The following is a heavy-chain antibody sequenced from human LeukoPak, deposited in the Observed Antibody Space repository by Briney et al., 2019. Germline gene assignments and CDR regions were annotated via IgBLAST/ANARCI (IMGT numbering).Heavy chain of an antibody. CDR3: ARVGPGYTSSWSDY. J-gene: IGHJ4*02. V-gene: IGHV7-4-1*02. Sequence: ASVKVSCKASGYTFTTYAMNWVRQAPGQGLEWMGWINTGTGNPTYAQGFTGRFVFSLDTSVSTTYLQISSLKAEDTAVYFCARVGPGYTSSWSDYWGQGTLVTVSS. CDR2: INTGTGNP. D-gene: IGHD6-13*01. CDR1: GYTFTTYA.